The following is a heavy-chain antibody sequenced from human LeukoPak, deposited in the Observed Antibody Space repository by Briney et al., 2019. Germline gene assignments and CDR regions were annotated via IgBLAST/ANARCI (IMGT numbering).Heavy chain of an antibody. V-gene: IGHV4-59*06. CDR1: GGSISSYY. J-gene: IGHJ3*02. D-gene: IGHD3-22*01. CDR3: ARDIYYYDSSGMKRPGAFDI. CDR2: IYYSGST. Sequence: SETLSLTCTVSGGSISSYYWSWIRQHPGKGLEWIGYIYYSGSTYYNPSLKGRVTISVDTSKNQFSLKLSSVTAADTAVYYCARDIYYYDSSGMKRPGAFDIWGQGTMVTVSS.